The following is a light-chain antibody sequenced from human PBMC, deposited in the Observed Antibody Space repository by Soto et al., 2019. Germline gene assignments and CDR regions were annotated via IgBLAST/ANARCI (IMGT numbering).Light chain of an antibody. CDR3: QQYNNWPLT. Sequence: EIVMTQSPATLSVSPGERATLSCRASQSVSSNLAWYQQKPGQAPRLLIYGASTRAAGIPDRFSGSGSGTEFILTLSCLKSEDCAVYYCQQYNNWPLTFGGGTKVEIK. V-gene: IGKV3-15*01. CDR1: QSVSSN. CDR2: GAS. J-gene: IGKJ4*01.